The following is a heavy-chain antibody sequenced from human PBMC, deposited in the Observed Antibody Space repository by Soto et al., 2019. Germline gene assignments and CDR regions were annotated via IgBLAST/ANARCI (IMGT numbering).Heavy chain of an antibody. D-gene: IGHD3-10*02. V-gene: IGHV3-23*01. J-gene: IGHJ4*02. CDR3: AKLSGGDANRDYFDY. CDR2: ISATGFRI. CDR1: GFSFSTYA. Sequence: GGSLRLSCASSGFSFSTYAMSWVRQAPGKGLEWVSIISATGFRIYYADSVKGRFTISRDNSKNTLFLQVNTLTADDTALYYCAKLSGGDANRDYFDYWGQGTLVTVS.